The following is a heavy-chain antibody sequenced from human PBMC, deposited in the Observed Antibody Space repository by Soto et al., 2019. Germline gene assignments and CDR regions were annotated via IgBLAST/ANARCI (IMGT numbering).Heavy chain of an antibody. Sequence: GESLKISCKGSGYSFTSYWIGWARQMPGKGLEWMGIIYPGDSDTRYSPSFQGQVTISADKSISTAYLQWSSLKASDTAMYYCARRALKSYGYGNWFDPWGQGTLVTVSS. CDR3: ARRALKSYGYGNWFDP. CDR1: GYSFTSYW. D-gene: IGHD5-18*01. J-gene: IGHJ5*02. V-gene: IGHV5-51*01. CDR2: IYPGDSDT.